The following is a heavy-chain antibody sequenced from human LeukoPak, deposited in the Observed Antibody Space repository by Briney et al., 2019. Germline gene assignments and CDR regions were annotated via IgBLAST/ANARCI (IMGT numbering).Heavy chain of an antibody. Sequence: GGSLRLSCAASGFTVSSNYMSWVRQAPGKGLEWVSVIYSGGSTYYADSVKGRFTISRDNSKNTLYLQMNSLRAEDTAVYYCARLWELRYFDYWGQGTLVTVSS. CDR1: GFTVSSNY. D-gene: IGHD1-26*01. CDR2: IYSGGST. J-gene: IGHJ4*02. V-gene: IGHV3-53*01. CDR3: ARLWELRYFDY.